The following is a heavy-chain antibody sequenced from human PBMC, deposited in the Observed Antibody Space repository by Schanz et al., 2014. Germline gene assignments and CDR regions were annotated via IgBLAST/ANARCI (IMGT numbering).Heavy chain of an antibody. V-gene: IGHV3-30*04. CDR2: TSSDGSLK. Sequence: QVQLVESGGGVVQPGGSLRLSCAASGFTFSSYAMSWVRQAPGKGLEWVAVTSSDGSLKYYADSVKGRFTISRDNSRDTVYLQMNSLRAEDTAVYYCARCEDYWGQGTLVTVSS. J-gene: IGHJ4*02. CDR1: GFTFSSYA. CDR3: ARCEDY.